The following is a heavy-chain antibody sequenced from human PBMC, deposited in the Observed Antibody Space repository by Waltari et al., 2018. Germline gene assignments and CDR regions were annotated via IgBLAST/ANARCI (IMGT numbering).Heavy chain of an antibody. CDR1: GYTFTSYD. Sequence: QVQLVQSGAEVKKPGASVKVSCKASGYTFTSYDINWVRQATGQGLEWMGWMNPNSGNTGYAQKFQGRVTITRNTSISTAYMELSSLRSEDTAVYYCARIYYDFWSGPYYFDYWGQGTLVTVSS. D-gene: IGHD3-3*01. J-gene: IGHJ4*02. CDR2: MNPNSGNT. V-gene: IGHV1-8*03. CDR3: ARIYYDFWSGPYYFDY.